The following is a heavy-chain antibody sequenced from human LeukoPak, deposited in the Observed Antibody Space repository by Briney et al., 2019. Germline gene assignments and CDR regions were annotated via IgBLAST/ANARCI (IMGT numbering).Heavy chain of an antibody. D-gene: IGHD2-15*01. Sequence: GGSLRLSCAASGFTFSSYAMGWVRQAPGKGLEWVSAISGSGGSTYYADSVKGRFTISRDNSKNTLYLQMNSLRAEDTAVYYCAKDSELLPFNWFDPWGQGTLVTVSS. CDR3: AKDSELLPFNWFDP. V-gene: IGHV3-23*01. J-gene: IGHJ5*02. CDR1: GFTFSSYA. CDR2: ISGSGGST.